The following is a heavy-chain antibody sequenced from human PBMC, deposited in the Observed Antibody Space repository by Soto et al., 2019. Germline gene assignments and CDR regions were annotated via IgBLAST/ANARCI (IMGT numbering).Heavy chain of an antibody. D-gene: IGHD1-7*01. CDR1: GFTFSSYA. J-gene: IGHJ6*02. CDR3: VKGALELLYYYYGMDV. Sequence: GGSLRLSCSASGFTFSSYATHWVRQAPGKGLEYVSAISSNGGSTYYADSVKGRFTISRDNSKNTLYLQMSSLRAEDTAVYYCVKGALELLYYYYGMDVWGQGTTVTVSS. CDR2: ISSNGGST. V-gene: IGHV3-64D*06.